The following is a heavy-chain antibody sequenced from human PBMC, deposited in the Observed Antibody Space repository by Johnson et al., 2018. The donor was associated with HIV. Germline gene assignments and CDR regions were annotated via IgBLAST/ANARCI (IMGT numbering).Heavy chain of an antibody. CDR1: GFTFSSYG. CDR3: AKDTGYDSSGYLMGDAFDI. J-gene: IGHJ3*02. V-gene: IGHV3-30*18. Sequence: VQLVESGGGVVQPGRSLRLSCAASGFTFSSYGMHWVRQAPGKGLEWVAVISYDGSNKYYADSVKGRFTISRDNSKNTLYLQMNSLRAEDTAVYYCAKDTGYDSSGYLMGDAFDIWGQGTMVTVSS. D-gene: IGHD3-22*01. CDR2: ISYDGSNK.